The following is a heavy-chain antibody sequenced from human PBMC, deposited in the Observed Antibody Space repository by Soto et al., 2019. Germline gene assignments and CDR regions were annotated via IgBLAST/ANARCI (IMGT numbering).Heavy chain of an antibody. Sequence: GGSLRLSCTASGFTFGDYAMSWFRQAPGKGLEWVGFIRSKAYGGTTEYAASVKGRFTISRDDSKSIAYLQMNSLKTEDTAVYYCTSGSSLARVSYMDVWGKGTTVTVSS. CDR1: GFTFGDYA. CDR2: IRSKAYGGTT. J-gene: IGHJ6*03. CDR3: TSGSSLARVSYMDV. D-gene: IGHD2-15*01. V-gene: IGHV3-49*03.